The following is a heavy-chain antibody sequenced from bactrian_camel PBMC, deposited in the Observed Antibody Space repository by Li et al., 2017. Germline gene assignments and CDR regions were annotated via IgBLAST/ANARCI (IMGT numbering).Heavy chain of an antibody. D-gene: IGHD2*01. CDR2: LRTGDGRT. V-gene: IGHV3S53*01. CDR1: RYLYVTNC. Sequence: HVQLVESGGGTVQAGGSLKLSCAASRYLYVTNCVGWFRQAPGKEREGVAALRTGDGRTFYTEHARGRFTISRDITKNTVYLQMDNLTPGDTGLYVCAADQRGGNCPSPYHLYPYETSGHGTQVTVS. CDR3: AADQRGGNCPSPYHLYPYET. J-gene: IGHJ6*01.